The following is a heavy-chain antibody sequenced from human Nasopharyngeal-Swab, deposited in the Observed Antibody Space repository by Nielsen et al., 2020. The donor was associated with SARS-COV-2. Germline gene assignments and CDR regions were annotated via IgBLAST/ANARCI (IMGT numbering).Heavy chain of an antibody. Sequence: GESLKISCAASGFTFSSYAMSWVRQAPGKGLEWVSAISVSGGSTYYADSVKGRLTISRDNSKNTLYLQMNSLRAEDTAVYYCAKDSYPGWFDPWGQGTLVTVSS. CDR2: ISVSGGST. CDR3: AKDSYPGWFDP. CDR1: GFTFSSYA. J-gene: IGHJ5*02. V-gene: IGHV3-23*01.